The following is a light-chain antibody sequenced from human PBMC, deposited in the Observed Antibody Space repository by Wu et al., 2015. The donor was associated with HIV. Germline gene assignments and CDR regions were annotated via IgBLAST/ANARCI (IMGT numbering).Light chain of an antibody. CDR3: QQSGSSSPSIT. CDR2: GAS. J-gene: IGKJ5*01. Sequence: EIVMTQSPATLSVSPGERATLSCRASQSVSGNLAWYQQKPGQAPRLLIYGASSRATGIPDRFSGSGSGTDFILTISRLEPEDFAVYYCQQSGSSSPSITFGQGTRLEIK. V-gene: IGKV3-20*01. CDR1: QSVSGN.